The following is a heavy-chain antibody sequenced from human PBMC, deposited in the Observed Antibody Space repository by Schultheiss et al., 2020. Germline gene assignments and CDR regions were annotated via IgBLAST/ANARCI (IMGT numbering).Heavy chain of an antibody. D-gene: IGHD6-6*01. Sequence: SETLSLTCTVSGGSISSGSYYWSWIRQPAGKGLEWIGRIYTSGSTNYNPSLKSRVTISVDTSKNQFSLKLSSVTAADTAVYYCARSSIAARRSSWFDPWGQGTLVTVSS. J-gene: IGHJ5*02. V-gene: IGHV4-61*02. CDR3: ARSSIAARRSSWFDP. CDR1: GGSISSGSYY. CDR2: IYTSGST.